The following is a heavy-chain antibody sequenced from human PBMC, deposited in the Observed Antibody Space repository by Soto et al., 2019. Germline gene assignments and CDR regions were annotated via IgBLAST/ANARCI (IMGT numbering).Heavy chain of an antibody. CDR3: ARLFPHTLPDYYNGYYYLDV. CDR1: GDFISTYY. J-gene: IGHJ6*03. CDR2: IHHSGST. V-gene: IGHV4-59*08. D-gene: IGHD3-9*01. Sequence: SETLSLTCTVSGDFISTYYWAWIRQPPGKGLEWIGYIHHSGSTNYNPSLKSRVTLSLDSSKNQFSLRLSSVTAADAAVYYCARLFPHTLPDYYNGYYYLDVWGQGTAVTVSS.